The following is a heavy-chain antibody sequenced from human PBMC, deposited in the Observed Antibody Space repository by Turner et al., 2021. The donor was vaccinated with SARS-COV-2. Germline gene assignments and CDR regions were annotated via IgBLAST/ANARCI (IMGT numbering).Heavy chain of an antibody. CDR1: GFTFNNFA. V-gene: IGHV3-23*01. CDR3: AKCVTTCQTKGLDN. D-gene: IGHD1-26*01. Sequence: EVQLLESGGGLVQPGGSLRLSCAASGFTFNNFAMSWVRQAPGKGLEWVSAINGTGLGTHYVASVKGRFTISRDSSKNTLYLQMNSLRVEDTAIYYCAKCVTTCQTKGLDNWGQGTLVTVSS. CDR2: INGTGLGT. J-gene: IGHJ4*02.